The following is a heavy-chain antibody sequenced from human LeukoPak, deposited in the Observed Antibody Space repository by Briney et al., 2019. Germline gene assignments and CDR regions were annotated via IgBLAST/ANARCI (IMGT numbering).Heavy chain of an antibody. V-gene: IGHV3-30*02. CDR2: IRYDGSNK. CDR1: GFTFDDYA. Sequence: GRSLRLSCAASGFTFDDYAMHWVRQAPGKGLEWVAFIRYDGSNKDYADSVKGRFTISRDNSKNTLYLQMNSLRVEDTAVYYCGKIGTSIALSRYYYIDVWGKGTTVTVSS. J-gene: IGHJ6*03. CDR3: GKIGTSIALSRYYYIDV. D-gene: IGHD6-6*01.